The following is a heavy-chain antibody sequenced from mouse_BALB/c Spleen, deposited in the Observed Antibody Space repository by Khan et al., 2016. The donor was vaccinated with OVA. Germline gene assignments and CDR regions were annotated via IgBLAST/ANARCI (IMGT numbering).Heavy chain of an antibody. CDR2: ISYSGNT. V-gene: IGHV3-2*02. D-gene: IGHD1-1*01. CDR1: GYSITSDYA. CDR3: ARVYGGDFDY. Sequence: EVQLQESGPGLVKPSQSLSLTCTVTGYSITSDYAWNWIRQFPGNKLEWMGYISYSGNTKSNPSLKSRFSITRDTSKNQFFLQLNSVTIEDTATYYCARVYGGDFDYWGQGTTLTVSS. J-gene: IGHJ2*01.